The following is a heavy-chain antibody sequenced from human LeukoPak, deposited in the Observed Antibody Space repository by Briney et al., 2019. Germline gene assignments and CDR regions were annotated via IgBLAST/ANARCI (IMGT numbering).Heavy chain of an antibody. CDR2: IYYSGST. D-gene: IGHD3-22*01. Sequence: SETLSLTCTVSGGSISSGGYYWSWIRQHPGKGLEWIGYIYYSGSTYYNPSLKSRVTISVDTSKSQFSLKLSSVTAADTAVYYCARRSHYYDSSGYYYNHDAFDIWGQGTMVTVSS. J-gene: IGHJ3*02. CDR1: GGSISSGGYY. V-gene: IGHV4-31*03. CDR3: ARRSHYYDSSGYYYNHDAFDI.